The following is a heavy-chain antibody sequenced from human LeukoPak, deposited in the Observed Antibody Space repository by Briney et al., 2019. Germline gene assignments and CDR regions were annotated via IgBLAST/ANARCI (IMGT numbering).Heavy chain of an antibody. CDR1: GFTFSSFG. D-gene: IGHD3-9*01. J-gene: IGHJ6*02. Sequence: PGRSLRLSYAASGFTFSSFGMHWVRQAPGKGLEWVAVIWYDGSKKYYADSVKGRFTISRDNSKNTLYLQMSSLRGEDTSVYYCARVANITTFGMDVWGQGTTVTVSS. CDR2: IWYDGSKK. CDR3: ARVANITTFGMDV. V-gene: IGHV3-33*01.